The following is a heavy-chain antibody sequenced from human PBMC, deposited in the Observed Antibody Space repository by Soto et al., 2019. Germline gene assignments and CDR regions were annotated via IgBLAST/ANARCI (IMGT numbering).Heavy chain of an antibody. CDR1: GDSISGYY. J-gene: IGHJ6*02. CDR3: ARVHYYGSANNDNIVGYGMDV. CDR2: ISYSGST. Sequence: QVQLQESGPGLVKPSETLSVTCTVSGDSISGYYWTWIRQPPGKGLEWIGYISYSGSTSYNPSLRSRVTMSVDTPKNQFSLKLTSVTSADTAVYYCARVHYYGSANNDNIVGYGMDVWGQGSTVAVSS. D-gene: IGHD3-10*01. V-gene: IGHV4-59*01.